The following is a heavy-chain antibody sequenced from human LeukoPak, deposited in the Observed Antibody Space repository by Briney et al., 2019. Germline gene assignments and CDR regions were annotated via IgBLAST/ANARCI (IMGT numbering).Heavy chain of an antibody. CDR2: IGVAV. CDR3: ARHRLDASRFQADFDY. V-gene: IGHV3-11*01. J-gene: IGHJ4*02. D-gene: IGHD2-8*01. Sequence: PGGSLRPSCAASGFSLSDYYMSWIRQAPGMGLEWVAYIGVAVNSAGSVSGRFTISRDSATNSVHLQMSSLRVEDAAVYYCARHRLDASRFQADFDYWGQGTLVTVSS. CDR1: GFSLSDYY.